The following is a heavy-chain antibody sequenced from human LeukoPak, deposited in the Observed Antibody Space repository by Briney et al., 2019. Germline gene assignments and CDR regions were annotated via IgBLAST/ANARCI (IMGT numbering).Heavy chain of an antibody. CDR2: INPNSGGT. J-gene: IGHJ4*02. CDR1: GYTFTSYA. D-gene: IGHD2-15*01. V-gene: IGHV1-2*02. Sequence: GASVKVSCKASGYTFTSYAMNWVRQAPGQGLEWMGWINPNSGGTNYAQKFQGRVTMTRDTSISTAYMELSRLRSDDTAVYYCARARADIVVVVAAGPTKENDYWGQGTLVTVSS. CDR3: ARARADIVVVVAAGPTKENDY.